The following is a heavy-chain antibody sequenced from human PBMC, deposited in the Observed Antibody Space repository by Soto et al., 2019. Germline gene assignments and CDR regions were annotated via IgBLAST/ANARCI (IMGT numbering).Heavy chain of an antibody. V-gene: IGHV1-3*01. J-gene: IGHJ5*02. Sequence: ASVKVSCKASGYTFTSYAMHWVRQAPGQRLEWMGWINAGNGNTKYSQKFQGRLTITKDTSKNQVVLTMTNMDPVDTATYYCAHIVGAPNWFDPWGQGTLVTVSS. D-gene: IGHD1-26*01. CDR1: GYTFTSYA. CDR3: AHIVGAPNWFDP. CDR2: INAGNGNT.